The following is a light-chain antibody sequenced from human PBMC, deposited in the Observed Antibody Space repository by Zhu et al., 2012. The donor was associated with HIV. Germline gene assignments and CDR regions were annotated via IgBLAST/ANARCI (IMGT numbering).Light chain of an antibody. Sequence: DIQMTQSPSTLSASIGDRVTITCRASQSISSSLAWYQQKPGKAPKLLIYKASSLERGVPSRFSGSGSGTEFTLTISSLQPDDFATYYCQQYNSYSTFGQGTKVEIK. CDR3: QQYNSYST. J-gene: IGKJ1*01. CDR1: QSISSS. CDR2: KAS. V-gene: IGKV1-5*03.